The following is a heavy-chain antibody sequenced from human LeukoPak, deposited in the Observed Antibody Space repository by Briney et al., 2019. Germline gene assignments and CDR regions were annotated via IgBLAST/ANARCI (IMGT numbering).Heavy chain of an antibody. CDR2: ISAYNGNI. D-gene: IGHD2-2*01. CDR1: GYTFTSYG. Sequence: ASVKVSCKASGYTFTSYGISWVRQAPGQGLEWMGWISAYNGNINYAQKLQGRVTMTTDTSTSTAYMELRSLRSDDTAVYYCAREGRSDIVVVPAALDYWGQGTLVTVSS. V-gene: IGHV1-18*01. CDR3: AREGRSDIVVVPAALDY. J-gene: IGHJ4*02.